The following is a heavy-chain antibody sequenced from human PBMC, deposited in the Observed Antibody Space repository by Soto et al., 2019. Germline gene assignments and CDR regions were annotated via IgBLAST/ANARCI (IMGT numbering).Heavy chain of an antibody. CDR2: ISWDGGST. CDR1: GFTFDDYT. CDR3: AKDNPDGDYYFDY. J-gene: IGHJ4*02. D-gene: IGHD4-17*01. V-gene: IGHV3-43*01. Sequence: EVPLVESGGVVVQPGGSLRLSCAASGFTFDDYTMHWVRQAPGKGLEWVSLISWDGGSTYYVDSVKGRFTISRDNSKNSLYLQMNSLRTEDTALYYCAKDNPDGDYYFDYWGQGTLVTVSS.